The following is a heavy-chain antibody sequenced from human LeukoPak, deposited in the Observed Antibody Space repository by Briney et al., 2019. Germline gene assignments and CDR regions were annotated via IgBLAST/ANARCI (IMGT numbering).Heavy chain of an antibody. J-gene: IGHJ6*03. D-gene: IGHD3-16*01. V-gene: IGHV3-74*01. CDR3: ARNPGGSAYYYYYMDV. Sequence: GGSLRLSCAASGFSLRNYWMHWVRQAPGKGLVWVSRINSDESNINYADSVKGRFTVSRDNAKNTLYLQMNSLRAEDTAVYYCARNPGGSAYYYYYMDVWGKGTTVTVSS. CDR1: GFSLRNYW. CDR2: INSDESNI.